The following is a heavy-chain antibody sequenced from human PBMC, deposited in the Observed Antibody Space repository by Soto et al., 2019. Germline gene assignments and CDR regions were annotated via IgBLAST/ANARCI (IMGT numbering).Heavy chain of an antibody. D-gene: IGHD5-12*01. CDR3: ARTFGFGYIARYYYYGMDV. CDR1: GYTFTSYD. V-gene: IGHV1-8*01. CDR2: MNPNSGNT. J-gene: IGHJ6*02. Sequence: QVQLVQSGAEVKKPGASVKVSCKASGYTFTSYDINWVRQATGQGLEWMGWMNPNSGNTGYAQKFQGRVTMTRNTSISTAYMELSSLRSEDTAVYYCARTFGFGYIARYYYYGMDVWGQGTTVTVSS.